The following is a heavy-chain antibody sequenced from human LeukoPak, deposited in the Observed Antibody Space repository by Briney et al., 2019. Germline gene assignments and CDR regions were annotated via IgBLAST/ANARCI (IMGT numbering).Heavy chain of an antibody. J-gene: IGHJ4*02. CDR3: TKDPPLTGGVYSAY. V-gene: IGHV3-15*07. D-gene: IGHD7-27*01. Sequence: GGSLRLSCVASGLIFSDAWMNWVRQAPGKGLEWVGRIKSKVDGGTVDYAAPVKGRFTISRDDSKSTLYLQLNSLKTEDSAVYYCTKDPPLTGGVYSAYWGQGTLVTVSS. CDR1: GLIFSDAW. CDR2: IKSKVDGGTV.